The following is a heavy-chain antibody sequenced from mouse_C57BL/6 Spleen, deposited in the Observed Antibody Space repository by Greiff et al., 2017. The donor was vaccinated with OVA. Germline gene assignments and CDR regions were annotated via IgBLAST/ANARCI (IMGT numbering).Heavy chain of an antibody. V-gene: IGHV3-6*01. D-gene: IGHD4-1*01. CDR2: ISYDGSN. Sequence: VQLKESGPGLVKPSQSLSLTCSVTGYSITSGYYWNWIRQFPGNKLEWMGYISYDGSNNYNPSLKNRISITRDTSKNQFFLKLNSVTTEDTATYYCARNWDGGSWFAYWGQGTLVTVSA. CDR3: ARNWDGGSWFAY. CDR1: GYSITSGYY. J-gene: IGHJ3*01.